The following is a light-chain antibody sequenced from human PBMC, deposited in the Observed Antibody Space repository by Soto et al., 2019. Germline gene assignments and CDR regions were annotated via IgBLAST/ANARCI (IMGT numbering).Light chain of an antibody. Sequence: ETMMTQSPDTLSVSLGERATLSCRASQSLRSSLAWYQQKPGQAPRLLIYDASTRATGIPARFSGSGSGTDFTLTISGLQSEDFAVYYCQHYGASPPWTFGQGTKVEIK. CDR3: QHYGASPPWT. CDR1: QSLRSS. J-gene: IGKJ1*01. V-gene: IGKV3-15*01. CDR2: DAS.